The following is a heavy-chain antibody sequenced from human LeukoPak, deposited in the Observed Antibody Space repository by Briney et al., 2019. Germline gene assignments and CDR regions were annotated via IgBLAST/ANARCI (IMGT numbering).Heavy chain of an antibody. J-gene: IGHJ5*02. CDR1: GYSFTSYW. Sequence: GESLKISCQGSGYSFTSYWIGWVRQLPGKGLEWMGIIYPGDSDTRYSPSFQGQVTISADKSISTAYLQWSSLKASDTAMYYCARRLGSDIVATWGSDWFDPWGQGTLVTVSS. CDR2: IYPGDSDT. D-gene: IGHD5-12*01. V-gene: IGHV5-51*01. CDR3: ARRLGSDIVATWGSDWFDP.